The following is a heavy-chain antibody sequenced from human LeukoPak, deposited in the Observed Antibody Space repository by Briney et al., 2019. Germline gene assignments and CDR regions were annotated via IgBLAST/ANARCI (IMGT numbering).Heavy chain of an antibody. J-gene: IGHJ6*03. CDR3: ARAGGDYGYYYYYMDV. CDR1: GYTFTSYY. D-gene: IGHD4-17*01. Sequence: ASVKVSCKASGYTFTSYYMHWVRQAPGQGLEWMGIINPSGGSTSYAQKFQGRVTMTRDMSTSTVYMELSSLRSEDTAVYYCARAGGDYGYYYYYMDVWGKGTTVTVSS. V-gene: IGHV1-46*01. CDR2: INPSGGST.